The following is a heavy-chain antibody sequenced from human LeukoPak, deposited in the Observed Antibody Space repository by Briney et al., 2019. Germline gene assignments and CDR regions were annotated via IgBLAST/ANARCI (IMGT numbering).Heavy chain of an antibody. CDR3: ARRAYSSGWHEGGDYYYYYMDV. CDR1: GGSIISYY. CDR2: IYYSGST. Sequence: PSETLSLTCTVSGGSIISYYWSWIRQPPGKGLEWIGYIYYSGSTNYNPSLKSRVTISVDTSKNQFSLKLSSVTAADTAVYYCARRAYSSGWHEGGDYYYYYMDVWGKGTTVTVSS. J-gene: IGHJ6*03. D-gene: IGHD6-19*01. V-gene: IGHV4-59*08.